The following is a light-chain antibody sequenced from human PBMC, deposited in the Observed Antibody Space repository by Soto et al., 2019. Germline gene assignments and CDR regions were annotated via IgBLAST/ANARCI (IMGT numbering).Light chain of an antibody. J-gene: IGKJ3*01. Sequence: EIVLTQSPGTLSLSPGERATLSCRASQSVTSSYLAWYQQKPGQAPRLLIYGASSRATGVPDRFSGSGPGTDFTLTISRLEPEDFAVYYCQQYGSSPGVTFGPGTKVDNK. CDR1: QSVTSSY. CDR3: QQYGSSPGVT. V-gene: IGKV3-20*01. CDR2: GAS.